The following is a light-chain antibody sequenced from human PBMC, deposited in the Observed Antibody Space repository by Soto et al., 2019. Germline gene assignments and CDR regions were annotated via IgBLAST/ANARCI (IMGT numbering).Light chain of an antibody. CDR1: SSNIGSNT. CDR2: SNN. J-gene: IGLJ2*01. Sequence: QSVLTQPPSASGTPGQRVTISCSGSSSNIGSNTVNWYQQLPGTAPKLLIYSNNQRPSGVPDRFSGSKSGTSASLAISGLQSEDEADYYCAAWDDSLNAEVFGGGAKVPVL. V-gene: IGLV1-44*01. CDR3: AAWDDSLNAEV.